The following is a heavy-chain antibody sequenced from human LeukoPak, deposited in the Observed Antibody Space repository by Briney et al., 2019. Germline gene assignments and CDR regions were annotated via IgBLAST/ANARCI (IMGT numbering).Heavy chain of an antibody. D-gene: IGHD3-10*01. Sequence: GAAVKVSCKAAGYGFTSSDINWVRQATGQGLEWMGLMTPHSANTSYEQRFKGRVNMTRDTSTNKAFLELSSLGSEDEALYYCARHGRGGDGFDLWGQGTKVTVSS. CDR1: GYGFTSSD. J-gene: IGHJ3*01. CDR2: MTPHSANT. CDR3: ARHGRGGDGFDL. V-gene: IGHV1-8*01.